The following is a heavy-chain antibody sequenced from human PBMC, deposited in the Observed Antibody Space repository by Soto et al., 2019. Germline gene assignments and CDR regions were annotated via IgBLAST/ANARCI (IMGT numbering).Heavy chain of an antibody. CDR3: ARDSLRLRVTGNWFDS. D-gene: IGHD4-17*01. CDR1: GYTFNYYG. J-gene: IGHJ5*01. Sequence: ASVKVSCKFSGYTFNYYGMTWVRQAPGQGLEWMGWISGSSGGTSYGQRFQGRLTLTTDTSTNSAYMELRSLQVDDTAVYYCARDSLRLRVTGNWFDSWGQGTQVTVSS. V-gene: IGHV1-18*04. CDR2: ISGSSGGT.